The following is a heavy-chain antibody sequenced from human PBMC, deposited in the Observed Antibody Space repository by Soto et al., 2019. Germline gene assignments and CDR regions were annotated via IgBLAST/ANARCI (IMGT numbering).Heavy chain of an antibody. D-gene: IGHD3-3*01. CDR2: ISSGGST. Sequence: EVQLVESGGGLVQPGGSLRLSCAASGFTVSSFYMTWVRQAPGKGLQWVAVISSGGSTYYADSVKGRFNISRDNSKNTLYLEMNSRRAEDTAVYYCARDTFGGAYDFLHGGQGTLVTVSS. J-gene: IGHJ4*02. CDR3: ARDTFGGAYDFLH. V-gene: IGHV3-66*01. CDR1: GFTVSSFY.